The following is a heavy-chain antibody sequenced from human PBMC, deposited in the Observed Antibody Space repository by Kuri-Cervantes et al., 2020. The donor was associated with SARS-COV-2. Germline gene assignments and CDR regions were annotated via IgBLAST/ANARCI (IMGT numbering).Heavy chain of an antibody. Sequence: GESLKISCAASGFTFSSYDMHWVRQATGKGLEWVSAIGTAGDTYYPGSAKGRFTISRENAKNSLYLQMNSLRAEDTAVYYCAKGRSRIQLWFDYWGQGTLVTVSS. CDR1: GFTFSSYD. CDR2: IGTAGDT. J-gene: IGHJ4*02. V-gene: IGHV3-13*01. CDR3: AKGRSRIQLWFDY. D-gene: IGHD5-18*01.